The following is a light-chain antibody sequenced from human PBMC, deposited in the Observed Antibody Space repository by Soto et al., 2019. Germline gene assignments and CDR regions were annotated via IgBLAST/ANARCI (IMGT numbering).Light chain of an antibody. J-gene: IGKJ1*01. V-gene: IGKV1-39*01. Sequence: DIQLTQSPSSLSASVGDRVTITCRASQGIITYLNWYQQKPGKAPNLLIYSSSTLQSGVPSRFSGSGSGTDFTLTISSLQHEDFETYYCQQSFSSRWTFGQGTKVDIK. CDR2: SSS. CDR3: QQSFSSRWT. CDR1: QGIITY.